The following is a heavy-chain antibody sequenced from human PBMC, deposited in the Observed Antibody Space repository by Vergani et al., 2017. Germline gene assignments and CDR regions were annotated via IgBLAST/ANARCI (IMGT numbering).Heavy chain of an antibody. Sequence: QVQLQESGPGLVKPSETLSLTCTVSGGSISSYYWSWIRQPPGKGLEWIGYIYHSGSTYYNPSLKSRVTISVDRSKNQFSLKLSSVTAADTAVYYCARGGDWSWFDPWGQGTLVTVSS. CDR2: IYHSGST. CDR3: ARGGDWSWFDP. J-gene: IGHJ5*02. V-gene: IGHV4-59*12. CDR1: GGSISSYY. D-gene: IGHD3-3*01.